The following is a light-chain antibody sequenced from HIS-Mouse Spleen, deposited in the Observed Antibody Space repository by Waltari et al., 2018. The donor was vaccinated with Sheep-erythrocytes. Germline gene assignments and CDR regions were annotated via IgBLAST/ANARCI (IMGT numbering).Light chain of an antibody. V-gene: IGLV2-14*01. Sequence: QSALTQPASVSGSPGQSITISCTGTSSDVGGYNYVSWYQQHPGKAPKLMIYEVSNRPSGVSNRFSGSKSGNTATLTISRVEAGDEADYYCQVWKVFGGGTKLTVL. CDR3: QVWKV. CDR2: EVS. J-gene: IGLJ2*01. CDR1: SSDVGGYNY.